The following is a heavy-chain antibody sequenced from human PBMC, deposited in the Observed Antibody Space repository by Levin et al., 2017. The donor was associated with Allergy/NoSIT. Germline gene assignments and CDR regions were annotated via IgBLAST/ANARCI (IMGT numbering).Heavy chain of an antibody. CDR2: IYYSGNT. CDR3: VRHDRGYSDAFDI. Sequence: TSETLSLICNVTGGSISGSIHYWGWIRQPPGKGLEWIGSIYYSGNTYYNPSLESRVTVSVDASKNQFSLKLNSVTAADTAVYSCVRHDRGYSDAFDIWGRGTLVTVSS. J-gene: IGHJ3*02. D-gene: IGHD5-12*01. CDR1: GGSISGSIHY. V-gene: IGHV4-39*01.